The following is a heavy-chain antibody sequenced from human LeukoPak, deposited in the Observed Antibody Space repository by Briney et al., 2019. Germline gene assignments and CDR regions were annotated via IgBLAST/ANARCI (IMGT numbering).Heavy chain of an antibody. CDR2: VSRSGGAT. J-gene: IGHJ3*02. CDR3: ARASGIAAPDRFDAFDI. D-gene: IGHD6-6*01. Sequence: GGSLRLSCAASGFSFTSYAMSRVRQAQGKGLEWVSAVSRSGGATYYADSVKGRFTISRDNSKNTLYLQMNSLRAEDTAVYYCARASGIAAPDRFDAFDIWGQGTMVTVSS. V-gene: IGHV3-23*01. CDR1: GFSFTSYA.